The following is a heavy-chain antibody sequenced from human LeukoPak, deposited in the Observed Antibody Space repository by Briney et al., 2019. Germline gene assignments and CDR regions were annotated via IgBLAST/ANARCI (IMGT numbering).Heavy chain of an antibody. V-gene: IGHV4-38-2*02. J-gene: IGHJ3*02. CDR1: GYSISSGYY. D-gene: IGHD6-19*01. Sequence: SETLSLTCTVSGYSISSGYYWGWIRQPPGKGLEWIGSIYHSGSTYYNPSLKSRVTISVDTSKNQFSLKLSSVTAADTAVYYCVAKQWLDAFDIWGQGTMVTVSS. CDR3: VAKQWLDAFDI. CDR2: IYHSGST.